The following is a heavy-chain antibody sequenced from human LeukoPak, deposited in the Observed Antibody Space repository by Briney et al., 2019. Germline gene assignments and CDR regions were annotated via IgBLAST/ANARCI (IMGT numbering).Heavy chain of an antibody. CDR2: ISPSGSTI. CDR1: GFTFSSYE. CDR3: ARGSSGY. J-gene: IGHJ4*02. V-gene: IGHV3-48*03. Sequence: GRSLRLSCAASGFTFSSYEMNWVRQAPGKGLEWVSYISPSGSTIYYADSVKGRFTISRDNAKNSLYLQMNSLRAEDTAVYYCARGSSGYWGQGTLVTVSS. D-gene: IGHD6-6*01.